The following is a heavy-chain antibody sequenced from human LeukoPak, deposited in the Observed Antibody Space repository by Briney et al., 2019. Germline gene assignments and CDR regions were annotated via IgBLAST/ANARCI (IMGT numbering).Heavy chain of an antibody. Sequence: KPSETLSLTCAVYGGSFSGYYWSWIRQPPGKGLEWIGYVYYSGSTNYNPSLKSRVTISVDTSKNQFSLKLSSVTAADTAVYYCARGGDIVVVPAALFDPWGQGTLVTVSS. J-gene: IGHJ5*02. CDR2: VYYSGST. D-gene: IGHD2-2*01. CDR3: ARGGDIVVVPAALFDP. CDR1: GGSFSGYY. V-gene: IGHV4-59*01.